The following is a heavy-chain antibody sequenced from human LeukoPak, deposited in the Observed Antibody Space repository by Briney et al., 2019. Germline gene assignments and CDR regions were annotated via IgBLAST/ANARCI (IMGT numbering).Heavy chain of an antibody. Sequence: GGSLTLSCAASGFTFNSFSKHWVRQAPGKGLEWVSSISSSSSYIYYADSVKGRFTIPRDYAKNSLYLQMNGQSAEDAAVYYCASGSSSWAYYCDYWGQGTLVSVSS. D-gene: IGHD6-13*01. CDR3: ASGSSSWAYYCDY. J-gene: IGHJ4*02. V-gene: IGHV3-21*01. CDR2: ISSSSSYI. CDR1: GFTFNSFS.